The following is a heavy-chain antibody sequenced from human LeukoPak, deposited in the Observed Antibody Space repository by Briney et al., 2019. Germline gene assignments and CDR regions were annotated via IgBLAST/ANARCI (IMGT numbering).Heavy chain of an antibody. D-gene: IGHD3-3*01. J-gene: IGHJ6*02. Sequence: SETLSLTCTVSGGSISSGDYYWSWIRQPPGKGLEWIGYIYYSGSTNYNPSLKSRVTISVDTSKNQFSLKLSSVTAADTAVYYCARDRSDDFWSGYYNYGMDVWGQGTTVTVSS. CDR2: IYYSGST. CDR3: ARDRSDDFWSGYYNYGMDV. CDR1: GGSISSGDYY. V-gene: IGHV4-61*08.